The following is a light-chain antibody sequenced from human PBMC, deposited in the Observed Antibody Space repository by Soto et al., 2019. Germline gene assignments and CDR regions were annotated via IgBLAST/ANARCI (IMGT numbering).Light chain of an antibody. CDR1: QSVSSY. Sequence: EIVLTPSPATLSLSPGERATLSCRASQSVSSYLVWHQQKPGQAPRLLIYAASRRATGIPDRFSGSGSGTDFTLTISRLEPEDFAVYYCQQYGSSPWTFGQGTKVDIK. CDR3: QQYGSSPWT. J-gene: IGKJ1*01. CDR2: AAS. V-gene: IGKV3-20*01.